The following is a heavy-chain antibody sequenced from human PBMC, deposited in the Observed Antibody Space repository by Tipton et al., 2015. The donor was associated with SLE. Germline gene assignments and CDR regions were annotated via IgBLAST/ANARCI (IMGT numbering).Heavy chain of an antibody. CDR3: AREGAGSSWFDY. Sequence: AVSGFTFSSYWMSWVRQAPGKGLEWVANIKQDGSEKYYVDSVKGRFTISRDNAKNSLYLQMNSLRAEDTAVYYCAREGAGSSWFDYWGQGTLVTVSS. CDR2: IKQDGSEK. V-gene: IGHV3-7*03. CDR1: GFTFSSYW. D-gene: IGHD6-13*01. J-gene: IGHJ4*02.